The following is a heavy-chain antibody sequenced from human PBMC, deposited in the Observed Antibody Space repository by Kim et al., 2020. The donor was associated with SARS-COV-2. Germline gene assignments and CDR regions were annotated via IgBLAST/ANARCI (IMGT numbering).Heavy chain of an antibody. D-gene: IGHD2-8*01. J-gene: IGHJ4*02. Sequence: SETLSLTCTVSGGSISSYYWSWIRQPPGKGLEWIAYIYYSGSTNYNPSVKGRVTVSVDSSKNQFSLNLSSVTAADTAVYYCVRHSRNGPKDYWGQGTLVTVSS. CDR1: GGSISSYY. V-gene: IGHV4-59*08. CDR3: VRHSRNGPKDY. CDR2: IYYSGST.